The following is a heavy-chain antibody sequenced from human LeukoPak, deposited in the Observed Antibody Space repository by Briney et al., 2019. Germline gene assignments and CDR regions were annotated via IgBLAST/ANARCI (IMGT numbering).Heavy chain of an antibody. CDR3: AKDSRIAAAGVFDY. CDR2: ISGSGGST. J-gene: IGHJ4*02. D-gene: IGHD6-13*01. Sequence: QSGGPLRLSCATSGFPLSSYAMSWLPQAPGKGLEWVSAISGSGGSTYYADSVKGRFTISRDNSKNTLYLQMNSLRAEDTAVYYCAKDSRIAAAGVFDYWGQGTLVTVSS. V-gene: IGHV3-23*01. CDR1: GFPLSSYA.